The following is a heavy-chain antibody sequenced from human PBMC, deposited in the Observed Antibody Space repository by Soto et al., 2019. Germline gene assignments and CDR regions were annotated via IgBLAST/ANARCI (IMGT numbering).Heavy chain of an antibody. CDR3: VKERSNRWSFDS. J-gene: IGHJ4*02. V-gene: IGHV3-33*03. Sequence: QIQLVVSGGGVVQPGRSLRLSCAASGFSFRTYEMHWVRQAPGKGLEWVADIRYDGSKQNYAESVKGRFTISRDNSKYTLFLQMNSLRTEDTAVYYCVKERSNRWSFDSWGEGSLVTVSS. CDR1: GFSFRTYE. CDR2: IRYDGSKQ. D-gene: IGHD2-15*01.